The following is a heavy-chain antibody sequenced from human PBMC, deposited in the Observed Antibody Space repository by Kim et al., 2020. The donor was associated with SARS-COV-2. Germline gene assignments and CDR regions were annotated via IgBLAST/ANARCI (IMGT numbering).Heavy chain of an antibody. V-gene: IGHV3-53*01. J-gene: IGHJ4*02. Sequence: KGRFTISRDNSKNTLYLQMNSLRAEDTAVYYCARDQAAAAGTWGLTLRDWGQGTLVTVSS. D-gene: IGHD6-13*01. CDR3: ARDQAAAAGTWGLTLRD.